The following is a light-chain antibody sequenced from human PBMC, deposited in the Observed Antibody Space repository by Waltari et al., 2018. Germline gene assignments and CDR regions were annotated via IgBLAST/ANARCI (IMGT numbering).Light chain of an antibody. CDR2: VNSDGSH. CDR1: SGHSSNV. J-gene: IGLJ3*02. Sequence: QLVLTQSPSASASLGASVKLTCTLSSGHSSNVIAWHQQQPEKGPRDLMKVNSDGSHSKGDEIPDRFSGSSSVAERYLTISSPQSEDEADYYWQTGGHGTWVFGGGTKLTVL. V-gene: IGLV4-69*01. CDR3: QTGGHGTWV.